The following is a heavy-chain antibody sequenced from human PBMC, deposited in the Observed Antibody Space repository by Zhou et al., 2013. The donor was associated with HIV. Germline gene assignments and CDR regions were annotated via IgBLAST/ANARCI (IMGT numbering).Heavy chain of an antibody. V-gene: IGHV1-18*01. J-gene: IGHJ4*02. Sequence: QVQLVQSGSEVKKPGASVKVSCKASGYTFTSYDIIWVRQAPGRGLEWMGGISPYSGITKFAQNFQGRVTMTTDTYTSTAYMDLRSLGSDDTAVYYCARELRFSCDYWGQGTLVTVSS. D-gene: IGHD5-12*01. CDR1: GYTFTSYD. CDR2: ISPYSGIT. CDR3: ARELRFSCDY.